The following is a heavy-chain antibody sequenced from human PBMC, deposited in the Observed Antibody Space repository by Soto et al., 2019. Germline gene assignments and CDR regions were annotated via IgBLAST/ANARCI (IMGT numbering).Heavy chain of an antibody. CDR2: IIPIFGTA. CDR1: GGTFSSYA. V-gene: IGHV1-69*13. J-gene: IGHJ6*02. D-gene: IGHD2-2*01. Sequence: ASVKVSCKASGGTFSSYAISWVRQAPGQGLEWMGGIIPIFGTANYAQKFQGRVTITADESTSTAYMELSSLRSEDTAVYYCARGVVPAAIGFLRPPSSAPDILTGFNYYYGMDVWGQGTTVTVSS. CDR3: ARGVVPAAIGFLRPPSSAPDILTGFNYYYGMDV.